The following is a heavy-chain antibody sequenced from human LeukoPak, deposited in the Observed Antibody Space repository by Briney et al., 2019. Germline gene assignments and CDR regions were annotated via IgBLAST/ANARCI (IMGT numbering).Heavy chain of an antibody. J-gene: IGHJ4*02. CDR1: GFTFSSYG. V-gene: IGHV3-33*01. CDR2: IWYDGSNK. CDR3: ARAAGVVPARDFDY. Sequence: GRSLRLSCAASGFTFSSYGMHWVRQAPGKGLEWVAVIWYDGSNKYYADSVKGRFTISRDNSKNTQYLQMNSLRAEDTAVYYCARAAGVVPARDFDYWGQGTLVTVSS. D-gene: IGHD2-2*01.